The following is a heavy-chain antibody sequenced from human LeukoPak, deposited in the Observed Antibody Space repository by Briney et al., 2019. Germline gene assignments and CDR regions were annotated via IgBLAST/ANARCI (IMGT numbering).Heavy chain of an antibody. CDR3: ARDDCSGGSCYSDY. CDR1: GVSISSGGYY. CDR2: IYYSGST. Sequence: SETLSLTCTVSGVSISSGGYYWSWIRQHPGKGLEWIGYIYYSGSTYYNPSLKSRVTISVDTSKNQFSLKLSSVTAADTAVYYCARDDCSGGSCYSDYWGQGTLVTVSS. V-gene: IGHV4-31*03. D-gene: IGHD2-15*01. J-gene: IGHJ4*02.